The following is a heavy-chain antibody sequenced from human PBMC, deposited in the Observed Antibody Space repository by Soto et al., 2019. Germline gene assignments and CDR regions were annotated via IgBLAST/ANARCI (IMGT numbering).Heavy chain of an antibody. CDR2: ISGSGGST. CDR3: AKEGIQLWYRLDYFDY. V-gene: IGHV3-23*01. CDR1: GFTFSSYA. Sequence: PGGSLRLSCAASGFTFSSYAMSWVRKATGKGLEWVSAISGSGGSTYYADSVKGRFTISRDNSKNTLYLQMNSLRAEDTAVYYCAKEGIQLWYRLDYFDYWGQGTLVTVSS. J-gene: IGHJ4*02. D-gene: IGHD5-18*01.